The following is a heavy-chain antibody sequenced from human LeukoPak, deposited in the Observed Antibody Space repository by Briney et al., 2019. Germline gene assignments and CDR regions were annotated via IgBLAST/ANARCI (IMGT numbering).Heavy chain of an antibody. J-gene: IGHJ4*02. D-gene: IGHD3-22*01. Sequence: SSETLSLTCTVSGGSISSYYWSWIRQPPGKGLEWIGYIYYSGSTNYNPSLKSRVTISVDTSKSQFSLKLSSVTAADTAVYYCAGESGYLAYYFDYWGQGTLVTVSS. CDR3: AGESGYLAYYFDY. CDR2: IYYSGST. CDR1: GGSISSYY. V-gene: IGHV4-59*01.